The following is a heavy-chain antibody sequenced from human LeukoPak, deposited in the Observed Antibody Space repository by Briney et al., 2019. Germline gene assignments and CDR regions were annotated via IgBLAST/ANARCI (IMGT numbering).Heavy chain of an antibody. CDR3: ARGLPPTSYYYYMDV. Sequence: SETLSLTCSVSGDSISGNYWNWIRQPAGKGLEWIGRIYPSANVYYNPSLKSRVTVSLDASRNQFSLNMRSVTAADTAVYYCARGLPPTSYYYYMDVWGKGTTVTVSS. CDR2: IYPSANV. V-gene: IGHV4-4*07. J-gene: IGHJ6*03. CDR1: GDSISGNY. D-gene: IGHD2/OR15-2a*01.